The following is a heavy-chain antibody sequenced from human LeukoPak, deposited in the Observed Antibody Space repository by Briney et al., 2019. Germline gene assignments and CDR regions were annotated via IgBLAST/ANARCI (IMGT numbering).Heavy chain of an antibody. CDR1: GFIFDDFS. J-gene: IGHJ4*02. Sequence: GGSLRLSCTASGFIFDDFSMNWVRQVPGKGLEWVSGINWNSDSINYVESVRGRFTISRDNAKNSLYLQMNSLRAEDTAFYYCVRDTGYCSTTDCYSFDYWGQGIAVTVSS. CDR2: INWNSDSI. V-gene: IGHV3-20*04. CDR3: VRDTGYCSTTDCYSFDY. D-gene: IGHD2-2*01.